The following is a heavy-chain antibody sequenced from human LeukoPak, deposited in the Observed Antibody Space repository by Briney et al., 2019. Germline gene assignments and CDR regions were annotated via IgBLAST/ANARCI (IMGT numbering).Heavy chain of an antibody. CDR1: GFTFNSYW. V-gene: IGHV3-74*01. CDR3: ARSSQADDY. Sequence: GGSLRLSCAASGFTFNSYWMHWVRQVPGKGLVWVSRINPGGSSTAYADSVKGRFTISRDNAKNTLYLQMDSLRAEDTAIYYCARSSQADDYWGQGTLVTVSS. CDR2: INPGGSST. D-gene: IGHD6-13*01. J-gene: IGHJ4*02.